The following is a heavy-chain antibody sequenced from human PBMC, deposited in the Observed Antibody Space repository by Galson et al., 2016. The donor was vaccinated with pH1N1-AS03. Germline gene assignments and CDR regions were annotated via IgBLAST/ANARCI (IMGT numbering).Heavy chain of an antibody. V-gene: IGHV2-5*02. CDR2: IYWDDDK. D-gene: IGHD4-17*01. J-gene: IGHJ5*02. Sequence: PALVTPTQTLTLTCTFSGFSLSTSGVGVGWIRQPPGKALEWLALIYWDDDKHYSPSLKSRLTITEDTSKNQVVLTMTNMDTVDTATYYCAHFLYGDYATWFDPWGQGTLVTVSS. CDR1: GFSLSTSGVG. CDR3: AHFLYGDYATWFDP.